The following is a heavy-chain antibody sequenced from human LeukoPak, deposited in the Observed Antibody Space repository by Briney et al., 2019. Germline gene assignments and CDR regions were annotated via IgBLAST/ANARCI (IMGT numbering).Heavy chain of an antibody. V-gene: IGHV3-43*01. CDR2: ISWDGGST. Sequence: GGSLRLSCAASGFTFDDYTMHWVRQAPGKGLEWVSLISWDGGSTYYADSVKGRSTISRDNSKNSLYLQMNSLRVEDTALYYCARDGVRDGLYFDYWGQGILVTVSS. J-gene: IGHJ4*02. CDR1: GFTFDDYT. D-gene: IGHD5-24*01. CDR3: ARDGVRDGLYFDY.